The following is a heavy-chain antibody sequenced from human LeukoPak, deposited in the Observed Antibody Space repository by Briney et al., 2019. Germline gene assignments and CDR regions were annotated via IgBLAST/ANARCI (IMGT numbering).Heavy chain of an antibody. CDR2: IRYDGSNK. CDR3: AKDKVWAAAAPADY. CDR1: GFTFSSYG. Sequence: GGSLRLSCAASGFTFSSYGMHWVRQAPGKGLEWVAFIRYDGSNKYYADSVKGRFTISRDNSKNTLYLQMNSLRAEDTAVYYCAKDKVWAAAAPADYWGQGTLVTVSS. D-gene: IGHD6-13*01. J-gene: IGHJ4*02. V-gene: IGHV3-30*02.